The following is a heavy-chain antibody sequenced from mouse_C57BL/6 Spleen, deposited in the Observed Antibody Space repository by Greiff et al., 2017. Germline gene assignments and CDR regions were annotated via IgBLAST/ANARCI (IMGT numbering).Heavy chain of an antibody. CDR3: VRNYYGSSHLDY. Sequence: GGGLVQPKGSLKLSCAASGFSFNTYAMNWVRQAPGKGLEGVARVRRKSNNYATYYDDSVKDRFTISRDDSESMLYLQMNNLKPEATAMYYCVRNYYGSSHLDYWGQGTTLTVAS. D-gene: IGHD1-1*01. V-gene: IGHV10-1*01. J-gene: IGHJ2*01. CDR2: VRRKSNNYAT. CDR1: GFSFNTYA.